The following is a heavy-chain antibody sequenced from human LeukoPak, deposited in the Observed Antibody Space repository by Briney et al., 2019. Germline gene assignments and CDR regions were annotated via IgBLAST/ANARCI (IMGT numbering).Heavy chain of an antibody. J-gene: IGHJ5*02. D-gene: IGHD6-19*01. CDR3: AYSSGWSNWFDP. CDR1: GYTFTGYY. Sequence: ASVKVSCKASGYTFTGYYMHWVRQAPGQGLEWMGWINPNSGGTNYAQKFQGRVTMTRGTSISTAYMELSRLRSDDTAVYYCAYSSGWSNWFDPWGQGTLVTVSS. V-gene: IGHV1-2*02. CDR2: INPNSGGT.